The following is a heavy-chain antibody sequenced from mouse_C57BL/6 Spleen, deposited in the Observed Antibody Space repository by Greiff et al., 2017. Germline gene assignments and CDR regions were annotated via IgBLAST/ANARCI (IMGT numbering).Heavy chain of an antibody. D-gene: IGHD4-1*01. CDR3: TRSRLGR. Sequence: VKLQESGAELVRPGASVTLSCKASGYTFTDYEMHWVKQTPVHGLEWIGAIDPETGGTAYNQKFKGKAILTADKSSSTAYMELRSLTSEDSAVYYCTRSRLGRWGQGTTLTVSS. CDR1: GYTFTDYE. CDR2: IDPETGGT. J-gene: IGHJ2*01. V-gene: IGHV1-15*01.